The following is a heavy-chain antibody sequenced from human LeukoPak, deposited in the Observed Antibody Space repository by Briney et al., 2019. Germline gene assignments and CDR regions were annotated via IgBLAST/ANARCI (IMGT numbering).Heavy chain of an antibody. CDR1: GGSISSYY. D-gene: IGHD2-2*01. CDR2: IYTSGST. CDR3: ARDQYCSSTSCSAYYYYGMDV. J-gene: IGHJ6*02. Sequence: SETLSLTCTVSGGSISSYYWSWIRQPAGKGLEWIGRIYTSGSTNYNPSLKSRVTMSVDTSKNQFSLKLSSVTAADTAVYYCARDQYCSSTSCSAYYYYGMDVWGQGTTVTVSS. V-gene: IGHV4-4*07.